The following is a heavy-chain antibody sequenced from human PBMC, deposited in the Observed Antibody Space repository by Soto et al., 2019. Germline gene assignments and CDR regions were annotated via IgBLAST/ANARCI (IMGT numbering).Heavy chain of an antibody. CDR1: GYTFTSYG. Sequence: WASVKVSCKASGYTFTSYGISWVRQAPGQGLEWMGWISAYNGNTNYAQKLQGRVTMTTDTSTSTAYMELRSLRSDDTAVYYCAREERGYCSSTSCYSQAYWGQGTLVTVSS. CDR2: ISAYNGNT. J-gene: IGHJ4*02. D-gene: IGHD2-2*02. CDR3: AREERGYCSSTSCYSQAY. V-gene: IGHV1-18*01.